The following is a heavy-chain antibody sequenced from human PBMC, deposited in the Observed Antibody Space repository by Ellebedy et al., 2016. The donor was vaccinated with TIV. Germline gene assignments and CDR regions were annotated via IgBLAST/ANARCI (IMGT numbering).Heavy chain of an antibody. CDR1: GGSISTRTYF. CDR2: ISYSGST. CDR3: ATNIAVAGGIEY. Sequence: GSLRLSCTVSGGSISTRTYFWGRIRQPPGKGLEWIGSISYSGSTDYAPSLKSRVNISVDVSKNQFSLRLSSVTAADTSVYYCATNIAVAGGIEYWGQGTLVTVAS. V-gene: IGHV4-39*01. J-gene: IGHJ4*02. D-gene: IGHD6-19*01.